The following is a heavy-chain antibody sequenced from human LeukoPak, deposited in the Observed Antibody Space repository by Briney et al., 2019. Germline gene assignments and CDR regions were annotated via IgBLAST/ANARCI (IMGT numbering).Heavy chain of an antibody. D-gene: IGHD1-26*01. V-gene: IGHV3-21*01. Sequence: PGGSLRLSCAASGFTSSSYSMNWVRQAPGKGLEWVSSITSSNNYIYYADSMKGRFTISRDNAKNSLYLQMNSLRAEDTAVYYCVTTWGAHYWYFDLWGRGALVTVSP. CDR3: VTTWGAHYWYFDL. CDR2: ITSSNNYI. J-gene: IGHJ2*01. CDR1: GFTSSSYS.